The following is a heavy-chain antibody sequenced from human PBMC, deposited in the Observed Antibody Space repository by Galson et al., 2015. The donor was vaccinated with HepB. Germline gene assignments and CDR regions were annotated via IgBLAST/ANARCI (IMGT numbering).Heavy chain of an antibody. Sequence: SLRLSCAASGFTFNYHAMNWVRQAPGKGLEWVASISGSGGSTYYADSVKGRFTVSRDNSLDTVDLQMVSLGVDDTAVYYCAKDYLPYYDRWGSYSDLYYFDYWGQGTLVTVSS. CDR3: AKDYLPYYDRWGSYSDLYYFDY. V-gene: IGHV3-23*01. CDR1: GFTFNYHA. J-gene: IGHJ4*02. D-gene: IGHD3-22*01. CDR2: ISGSGGST.